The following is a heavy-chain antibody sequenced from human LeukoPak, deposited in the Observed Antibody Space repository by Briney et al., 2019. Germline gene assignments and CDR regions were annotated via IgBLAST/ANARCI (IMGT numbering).Heavy chain of an antibody. J-gene: IGHJ5*02. Sequence: GASVKVSCKASGYTFTGYYMHWVRQAPGQGLEWMGRINPNSGGTNYAQKFQGRVTMTRDTSISTAYMELSRLRSDDTAVYYCARGGEWSYTPRDNWFDPWGQGTLVTVSS. V-gene: IGHV1-2*06. CDR3: ARGGEWSYTPRDNWFDP. D-gene: IGHD3-3*01. CDR2: INPNSGGT. CDR1: GYTFTGYY.